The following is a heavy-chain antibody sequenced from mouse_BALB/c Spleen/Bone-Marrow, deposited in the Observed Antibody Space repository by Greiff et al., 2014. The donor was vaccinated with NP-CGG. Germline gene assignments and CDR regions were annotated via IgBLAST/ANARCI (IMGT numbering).Heavy chain of an antibody. J-gene: IGHJ4*01. Sequence: VQLQQSGPELVKPGASVKISCKASGYAFSNSWMNWVKQRPGQGPEWIGRIYPGDGDTNYNGKFKGKATLTADKSSSTAYMQLSSLTSVDSAVYFCARSAYYGTNYGAMDYWGQGTSVTVSS. CDR1: GYAFSNSW. D-gene: IGHD1-1*01. V-gene: IGHV1-82*01. CDR3: ARSAYYGTNYGAMDY. CDR2: IYPGDGDT.